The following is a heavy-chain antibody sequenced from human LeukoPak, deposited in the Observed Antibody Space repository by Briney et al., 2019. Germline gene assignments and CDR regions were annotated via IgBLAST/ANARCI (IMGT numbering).Heavy chain of an antibody. CDR2: INPNSGGT. Sequence: GASVKVSCKASGYTFTGYYMHWVRQAPGQGLEWMGWINPNSGGTNYAQKFRGRVTMTRDTSISTAYMELSRLRSDDTAVYYCARDRGVGVLRYFDWPSGYWGQGTLVTVSS. V-gene: IGHV1-2*02. CDR1: GYTFTGYY. D-gene: IGHD3-9*01. J-gene: IGHJ4*02. CDR3: ARDRGVGVLRYFDWPSGY.